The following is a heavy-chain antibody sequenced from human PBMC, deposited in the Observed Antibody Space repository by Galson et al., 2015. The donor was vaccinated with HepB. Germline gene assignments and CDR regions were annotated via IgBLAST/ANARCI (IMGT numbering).Heavy chain of an antibody. Sequence: ETLSLTCTVSGGSMNYYFWSWIRQPPGEGLEWIGYIYSTGSTNYNPPLNGRVTISIDISKKQFSLNLTSVTAADTAVYYCARPSSLYGDYILAFDTWGQGTMVTVSS. CDR1: GGSMNYYF. D-gene: IGHD4-17*01. J-gene: IGHJ3*02. CDR2: IYSTGST. V-gene: IGHV4-4*09. CDR3: ARPSSLYGDYILAFDT.